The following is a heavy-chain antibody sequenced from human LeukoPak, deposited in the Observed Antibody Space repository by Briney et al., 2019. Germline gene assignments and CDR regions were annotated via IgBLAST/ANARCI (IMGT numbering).Heavy chain of an antibody. D-gene: IGHD4-17*01. V-gene: IGHV3-23*01. J-gene: IGHJ4*02. CDR1: GFTFCAQG. CDR3: GKIRLEFATVY. Sequence: GGSLRLSCAASGFTFCAQGMNWAPQAPGKGLEWVSAIGGSGATIYYADSVRGRFTISRDNFKNTMYLQMDSLSADDTAVYYCGKIRLEFATVYWGQGTLVTVSS. CDR2: IGGSGATI.